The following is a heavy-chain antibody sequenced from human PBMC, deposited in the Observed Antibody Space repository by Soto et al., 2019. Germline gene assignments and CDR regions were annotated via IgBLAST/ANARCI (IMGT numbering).Heavy chain of an antibody. Sequence: GGSLRLSCAASGFTFSSYAMSWVRQAPGKGLEWVSGICGSGDSTYYAGSVKGRFTISRDNSKNTLYLQMNSLRAEDTAIYYCAKVSSTSCYANIDVWGKGTTVTVSS. CDR3: AKVSSTSCYANIDV. J-gene: IGHJ6*03. CDR2: ICGSGDST. V-gene: IGHV3-23*01. CDR1: GFTFSSYA. D-gene: IGHD2-2*01.